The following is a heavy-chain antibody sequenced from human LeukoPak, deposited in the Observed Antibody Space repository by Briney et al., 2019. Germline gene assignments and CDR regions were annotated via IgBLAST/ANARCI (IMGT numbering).Heavy chain of an antibody. CDR3: ARRPYSDTSGRLSGV. CDR2: IGSSGSPT. J-gene: IGHJ6*02. V-gene: IGHV3-48*02. CDR1: GFAFSSYN. D-gene: IGHD3-22*01. Sequence: PGGSLRLSCAASGFAFSSYNMNWVRQAPGKGLEWISHIGSSGSPTHYADSVGGRFTISRDNAKNSLYLQMNSLRDEDTAVYFCARRPYSDTSGRLSGVWGQGTTVTVSS.